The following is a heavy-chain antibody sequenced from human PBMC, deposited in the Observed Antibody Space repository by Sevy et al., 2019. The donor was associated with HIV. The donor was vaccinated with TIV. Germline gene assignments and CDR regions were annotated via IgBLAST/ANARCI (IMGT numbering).Heavy chain of an antibody. CDR1: GFTFSNAW. Sequence: GGSLRLSCAASGFTFSNAWMSWVRQAPGKGLEWVGRIKSKTDGGTTDYAAPVKGRFTISRDDSKNTLYLQMNSLKIEDTALYYCTTHQGASIAAARGGFDYWGQGTLVTVSS. V-gene: IGHV3-15*01. CDR2: IKSKTDGGTT. J-gene: IGHJ4*02. CDR3: TTHQGASIAAARGGFDY. D-gene: IGHD6-13*01.